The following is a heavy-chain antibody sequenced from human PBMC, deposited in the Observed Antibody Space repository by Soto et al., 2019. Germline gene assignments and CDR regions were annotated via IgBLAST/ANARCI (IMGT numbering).Heavy chain of an antibody. D-gene: IGHD3-22*01. Sequence: QVQLVESGGGVVQPGRSLRLSCAASGFTFSSYGIHWVRQAPGMGLEWVAVISNAGSNKHYADSVKGRFTISRDNSKNQLFLQRNSLRTEDTAVYYCAKVGHYFDTSGQRGGMDVWGQGTTVTVSS. CDR1: GFTFSSYG. CDR2: ISNAGSNK. CDR3: AKVGHYFDTSGQRGGMDV. J-gene: IGHJ6*02. V-gene: IGHV3-30*18.